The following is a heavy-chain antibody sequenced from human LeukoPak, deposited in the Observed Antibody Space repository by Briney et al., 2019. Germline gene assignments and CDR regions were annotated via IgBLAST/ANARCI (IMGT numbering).Heavy chain of an antibody. CDR3: ASSRGYQLLYGEDFDY. J-gene: IGHJ4*02. CDR2: ISSSSSTI. Sequence: GGSLRLSCAASGFTFSSYSMNWVRQAPGKGLEWVSYISSSSSTIYYADSVKGRFTISRDNAKNSLYLQMNSLRAEDTAVYYCASSRGYQLLYGEDFDYWGQGTLVTVSS. D-gene: IGHD2-2*02. V-gene: IGHV3-48*04. CDR1: GFTFSSYS.